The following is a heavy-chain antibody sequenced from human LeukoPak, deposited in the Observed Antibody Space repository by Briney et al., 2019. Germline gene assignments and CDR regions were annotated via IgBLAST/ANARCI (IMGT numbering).Heavy chain of an antibody. J-gene: IGHJ3*01. V-gene: IGHV4-39*01. CDR3: ARHPWYCSFTGCSRGLGDAFDL. Sequence: SETLSLTCTVSSGSISSSSYYWGWIRQPPGKGLEWIGSIYYSGSTYYNPSLKSRVTISVDTSKNQFSLKLSSVTATETAVYYCARHPWYCSFTGCSRGLGDAFDLWGQGTMVTVSS. CDR2: IYYSGST. CDR1: SGSISSSSYY. D-gene: IGHD2-2*01.